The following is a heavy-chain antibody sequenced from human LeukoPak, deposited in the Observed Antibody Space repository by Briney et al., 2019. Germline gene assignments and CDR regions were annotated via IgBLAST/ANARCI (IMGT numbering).Heavy chain of an antibody. J-gene: IGHJ4*02. CDR2: IYYSGST. CDR3: AREVSSGYSDY. Sequence: SQTLSLTCTVSGGSISSGGYYWSWIRQHPGKGLEWIGYIYYSGSTYYNPSLKSRVTISVDTSKNQFSLKLSSVTAADTAVYCCAREVSSGYSDYWGQGTLVTVSS. V-gene: IGHV4-31*03. D-gene: IGHD3-22*01. CDR1: GGSISSGGYY.